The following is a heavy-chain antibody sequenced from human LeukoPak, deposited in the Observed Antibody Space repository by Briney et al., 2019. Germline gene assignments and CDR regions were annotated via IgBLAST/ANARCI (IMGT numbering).Heavy chain of an antibody. CDR2: INHSGST. CDR1: GGSFSCYY. V-gene: IGHV4-34*01. D-gene: IGHD2-2*01. J-gene: IGHJ4*02. CDR3: ARGLGSYCSSTSCAPFDY. Sequence: SETLSLTCAVYGGSFSCYYWSWIRQPPGKGLEWIGEINHSGSTNYNPSLKSRVTISVDTSKNQFSLKLSSVTAADTAVYYCARGLGSYCSSTSCAPFDYWGQGTLVTVSS.